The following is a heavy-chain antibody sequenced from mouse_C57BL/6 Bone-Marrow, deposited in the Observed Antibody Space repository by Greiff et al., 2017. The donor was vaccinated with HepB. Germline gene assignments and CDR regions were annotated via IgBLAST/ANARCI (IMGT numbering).Heavy chain of an antibody. CDR1: GFTFSSYA. Sequence: EVKLMESGEGLVKPGGSLKLSCAASGFTFSSYAMSWVRQTPEKRLEWVAYISSGGDYIYYADTVKGRFTISRDNARNTLYLQMSSLKSEDTAMYYCTRGDPARGYFDVWGTGTTVTVSS. CDR3: TRGDPARGYFDV. V-gene: IGHV5-9-1*02. CDR2: ISSGGDYI. D-gene: IGHD2-13*01. J-gene: IGHJ1*03.